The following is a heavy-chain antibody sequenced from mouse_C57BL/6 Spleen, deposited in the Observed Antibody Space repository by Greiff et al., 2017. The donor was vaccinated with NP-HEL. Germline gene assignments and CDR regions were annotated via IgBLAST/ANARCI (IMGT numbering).Heavy chain of an antibody. CDR1: GYTFTSYW. V-gene: IGHV1-64*01. CDR2: IHPNSGST. D-gene: IGHD2-5*01. Sequence: QVQLQQPGAELVKPGASVKLSCKASGYTFTSYWMHWVKQRPGQGLEWIGMIHPNSGSTNYNEKFKSKATLTVDKSSSTAYMQLSSLTSEDSAVYYCARGAVYSNYEGYWGQGTTLTVSS. CDR3: ARGAVYSNYEGY. J-gene: IGHJ2*01.